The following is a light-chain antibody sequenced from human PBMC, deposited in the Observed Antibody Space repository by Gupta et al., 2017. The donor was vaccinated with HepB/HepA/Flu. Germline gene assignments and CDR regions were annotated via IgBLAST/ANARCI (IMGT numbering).Light chain of an antibody. Sequence: QTVVTQEPSFSVSPGGTVTLTCGLSSGSVSTNYDPSWYQQTPGQPPRTLIYNTNTRSAGVPDRFSGSIRGNKAALTITGAQADDESDYYCVLYMGSGISVFGGGTKLTVL. CDR1: SGSVSTNYD. J-gene: IGLJ3*02. CDR2: NTN. V-gene: IGLV8-61*01. CDR3: VLYMGSGISV.